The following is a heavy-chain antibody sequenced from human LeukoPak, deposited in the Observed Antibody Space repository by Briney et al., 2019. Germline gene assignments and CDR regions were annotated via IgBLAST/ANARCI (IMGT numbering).Heavy chain of an antibody. CDR3: AKDDGGVFGY. CDR1: GFRFSDFV. D-gene: IGHD3-16*02. Sequence: GGSLRLSCVASGFRFSDFVMHWVRQAPGKGLEWAAVISKDGRKIDYADSVKGRFTISRDNSKNTLYLQMNRLGTEDTAVYYCAKDDGGVFGYWGQGTLVTVSS. CDR2: ISKDGRKI. V-gene: IGHV3-30*18. J-gene: IGHJ4*02.